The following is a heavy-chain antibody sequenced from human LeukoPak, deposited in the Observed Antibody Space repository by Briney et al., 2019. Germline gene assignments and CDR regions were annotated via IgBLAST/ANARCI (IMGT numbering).Heavy chain of an antibody. CDR2: IYYSGST. CDR3: AVNYGDYVFY. Sequence: PSETLSLTCTVSGGSISSSSYYWGWIRQPPGKGPEWIGYIYYSGSTYYNPSLKSRVTISVDTSKNQFSLKLSSVTAADTAVYYCAVNYGDYVFYWGQGTLVTVSS. D-gene: IGHD4-17*01. V-gene: IGHV4-30-4*08. CDR1: GGSISSSSYY. J-gene: IGHJ4*02.